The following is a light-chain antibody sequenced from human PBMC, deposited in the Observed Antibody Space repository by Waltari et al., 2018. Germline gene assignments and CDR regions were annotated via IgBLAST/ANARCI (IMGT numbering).Light chain of an antibody. CDR2: DVN. CDR1: SSDVGAFNF. V-gene: IGLV2-11*01. CDR3: CSSAGNPYV. Sequence: SALTHPRSVSGSPGQSVTISCTGSSSDVGAFNFVPWYQRRPGQAPKLIIYDVNKRPSGVPDRFSASKSGNTASLTISGLQPEDEADYHCCSSAGNPYVFGTGTEVTVL. J-gene: IGLJ1*01.